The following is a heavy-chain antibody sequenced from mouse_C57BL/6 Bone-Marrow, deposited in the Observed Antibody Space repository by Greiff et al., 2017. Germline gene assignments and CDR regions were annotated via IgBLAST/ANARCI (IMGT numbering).Heavy chain of an antibody. CDR2: INPNYGTT. D-gene: IGHD2-3*01. Sequence: EVKLVESGPELVKPGASVKISCKASGYSFTDYNMNWVKQSNGKSLEWIGVINPNYGTTSYNQKFKGKATLTVDQSSSTAYMQLNSLTSEDSAVYYCARWLLRFDAMDYWGQGTSVTVSS. CDR3: ARWLLRFDAMDY. V-gene: IGHV1-39*01. CDR1: GYSFTDYN. J-gene: IGHJ4*01.